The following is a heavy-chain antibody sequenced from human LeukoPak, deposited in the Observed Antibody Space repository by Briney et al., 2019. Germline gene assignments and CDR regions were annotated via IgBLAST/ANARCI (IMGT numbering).Heavy chain of an antibody. V-gene: IGHV3-74*01. Sequence: GGSLRLSCAASGFTFSSYWMHWVRQAPGKGLVWVSRINSDGSITTYADSVRGRFTISRDNAKSTLYLQVSSLRAEDTAVYYCASSTQISKYADYWGQGALVTVSS. CDR1: GFTFSSYW. J-gene: IGHJ4*02. CDR2: INSDGSIT. D-gene: IGHD2-2*01. CDR3: ASSTQISKYADY.